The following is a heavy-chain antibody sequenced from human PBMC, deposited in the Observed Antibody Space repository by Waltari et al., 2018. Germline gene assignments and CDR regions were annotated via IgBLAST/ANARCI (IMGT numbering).Heavy chain of an antibody. Sequence: QLQLQESGPGLVKPSETLSLTCTVSGGSISSSSYYWGWIRQPPGKGLEWIGSIYYSGSTYYNPSLKSRVTISVDTSKNQFSLKLSSVTAADTAVYYGALGGGSYDPFDIWGQGTMVTVSS. J-gene: IGHJ3*02. CDR3: ALGGGSYDPFDI. D-gene: IGHD1-26*01. V-gene: IGHV4-39*01. CDR2: IYYSGST. CDR1: GGSISSSSYY.